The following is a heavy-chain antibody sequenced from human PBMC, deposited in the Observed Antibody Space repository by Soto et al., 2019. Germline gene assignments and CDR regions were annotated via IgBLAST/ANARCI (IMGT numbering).Heavy chain of an antibody. CDR3: ARQQADFGGGQYFCDY. V-gene: IGHV4-30-4*08. D-gene: IGHD3-3*01. Sequence: PSETLSLTCTVSGGSISSGDYYWRWIRQPPGKGLGWIGYVYYSGVTYYNPSLKSRLTISLDTSKTPFSLKLGSVTAADTAVYFCARQQADFGGGQYFCDYWSQGTLVTVSS. CDR1: GGSISSGDYY. J-gene: IGHJ4*02. CDR2: VYYSGVT.